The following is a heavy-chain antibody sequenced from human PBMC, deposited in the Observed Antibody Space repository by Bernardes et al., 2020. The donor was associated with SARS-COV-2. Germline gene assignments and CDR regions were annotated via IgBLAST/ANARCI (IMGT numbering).Heavy chain of an antibody. CDR3: ARGIGTMIRGNYYFDR. V-gene: IGHV3-48*02. CDR1: GFTFSSFG. D-gene: IGHD3-10*01. CDR2: IRGDSTII. Sequence: GGSLRLSCVASGFTFSSFGMNWVRQAPGKGLEWISHIRGDSTIIYYADSVKGRFTVSRDNAKNSLFLQMNSLRDEETAVYYCARGIGTMIRGNYYFDRWGQGTLVTVSS. J-gene: IGHJ4*02.